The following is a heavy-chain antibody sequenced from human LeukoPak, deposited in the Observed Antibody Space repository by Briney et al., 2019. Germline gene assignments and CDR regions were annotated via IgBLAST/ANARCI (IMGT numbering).Heavy chain of an antibody. J-gene: IGHJ6*02. V-gene: IGHV3-53*01. CDR2: LYSGGIT. CDR3: AGASGWGYYYGMDV. CDR1: GFTFSSYA. D-gene: IGHD7-27*01. Sequence: PGGSLRLSCAASGFTFSSYAMSWVRQAPGKGLEWVSILYSGGITFSADSVKGRFTISRDNSRNTLYLQMNSLRAEDTAVYYCAGASGWGYYYGMDVWGQGTTVTVSS.